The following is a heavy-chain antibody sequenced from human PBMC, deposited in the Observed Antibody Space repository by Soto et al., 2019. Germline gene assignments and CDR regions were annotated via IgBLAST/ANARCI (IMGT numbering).Heavy chain of an antibody. V-gene: IGHV4-4*02. CDR2: IYHSGST. CDR1: GCSISSSNW. Sequence: SETLSLTCAVSGCSISSSNWWSWVRQPPGKGLEWIGEIYHSGSTNYNPSLKSRVTISVDKSKNQFSLKLSSVTAADTAVYYCARAGQQWPYFDYWGQGTLVTVSS. D-gene: IGHD6-19*01. J-gene: IGHJ4*02. CDR3: ARAGQQWPYFDY.